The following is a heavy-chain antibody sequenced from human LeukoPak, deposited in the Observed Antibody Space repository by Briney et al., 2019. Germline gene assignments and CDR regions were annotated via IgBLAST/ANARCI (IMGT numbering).Heavy chain of an antibody. CDR1: GYTFTSYA. Sequence: VASVKVSCKASGYTFTSYAMNWVRQAPGQGLEWMGWINTNTGNPTYAQGFTGRFAFSLDTSVSTAYLQISSLKAEDTAVYYCARERTASGSYSPDSYWGQGTLVTVSS. CDR2: INTNTGNP. J-gene: IGHJ4*02. V-gene: IGHV7-4-1*02. CDR3: ARERTASGSYSPDSY. D-gene: IGHD1-26*01.